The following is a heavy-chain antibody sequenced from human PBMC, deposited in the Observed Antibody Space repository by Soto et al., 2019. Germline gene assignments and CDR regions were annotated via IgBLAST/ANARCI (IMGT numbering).Heavy chain of an antibody. J-gene: IGHJ4*02. Sequence: ASVKVSCKASGGTFSSYAISWVRQAPGQGLEWMGGFIPIFGTANYAQKFQGRVTMTEDTSTDTAYMELSSLRSEDTAVYYCATWVGYCSSTSCYVSGFEYWGQGTLVTVSS. CDR1: GGTFSSYA. CDR3: ATWVGYCSSTSCYVSGFEY. V-gene: IGHV1-69*06. CDR2: FIPIFGTA. D-gene: IGHD2-2*01.